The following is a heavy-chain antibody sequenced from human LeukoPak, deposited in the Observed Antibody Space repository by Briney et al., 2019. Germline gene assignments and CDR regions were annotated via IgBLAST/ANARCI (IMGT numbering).Heavy chain of an antibody. CDR3: AREIAVAGFDY. V-gene: IGHV7-4-1*02. D-gene: IGHD6-19*01. J-gene: IGHJ4*02. CDR2: INTNTGNP. CDR1: GYTFTSYL. Sequence: ASVKVSCKASGYTFTSYLMNWVRQAPGQGLEWMGWINTNTGNPTYAQGFTGRFVFSLDASVSTAYLQISSLKAEDTAVYYCAREIAVAGFDYWGQGTLVTVSS.